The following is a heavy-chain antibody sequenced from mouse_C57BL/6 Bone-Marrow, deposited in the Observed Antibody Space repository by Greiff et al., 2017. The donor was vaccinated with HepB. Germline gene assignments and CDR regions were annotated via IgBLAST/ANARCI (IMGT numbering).Heavy chain of an antibody. J-gene: IGHJ1*03. CDR1: GFTFSDYG. V-gene: IGHV5-17*01. D-gene: IGHD4-1*01. Sequence: EVQLVESGGGLVKPGGSLKLSCAASGFTFSDYGMHWVRQAPEKGLEWVAYISSGSSTIYYADTVKGRFTISRDNAKNTLFLQMTSLRSEDTAMYYCATGTNDWYFDVWGTGTTVTVSS. CDR3: ATGTNDWYFDV. CDR2: ISSGSSTI.